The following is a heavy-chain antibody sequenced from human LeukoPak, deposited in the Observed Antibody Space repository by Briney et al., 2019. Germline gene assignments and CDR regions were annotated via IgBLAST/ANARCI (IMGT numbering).Heavy chain of an antibody. CDR2: IYHSGST. Sequence: SETLSLTCTVSGYSISSGYYWGWIRQPPGKGLEWIGSIYHSGSTYYNPSLKSRVTISVDTSKNQFSLKLSSVTAADTAVYYCARLRRGSYYKRISPYFDYWGQGTLVTVSS. V-gene: IGHV4-38-2*02. CDR3: ARLRRGSYYKRISPYFDY. D-gene: IGHD3-10*01. CDR1: GYSISSGYY. J-gene: IGHJ4*02.